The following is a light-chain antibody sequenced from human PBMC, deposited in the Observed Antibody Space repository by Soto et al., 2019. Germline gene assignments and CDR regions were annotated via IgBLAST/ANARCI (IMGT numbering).Light chain of an antibody. J-gene: IGLJ3*02. CDR3: CSYAGGNSWV. CDR2: EDN. V-gene: IGLV2-23*01. Sequence: QSVLTQPASVSGSPGQSITISCTGSSSDVGGYNYVSWYQQHPGKAPKLIIYEDNKRPSGLSNRFSGSKSGNTASLTIAGLQAGDEADYYCCSYAGGNSWVFGGGTKLTVL. CDR1: SSDVGGYNY.